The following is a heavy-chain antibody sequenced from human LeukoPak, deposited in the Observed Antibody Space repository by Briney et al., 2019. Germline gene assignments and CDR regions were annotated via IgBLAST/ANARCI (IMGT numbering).Heavy chain of an antibody. Sequence: ASVKVSCSAAGFTFTDHYLHWVRHVPGQGLEWMGGINGKSGATFYAQKFQDRITVTWDASISTMYLELNRLTSDDTAVYYCVRDFDWGPDYWGQGTLVAVSS. J-gene: IGHJ4*02. CDR3: VRDFDWGPDY. CDR1: GFTFTDHY. CDR2: INGKSGAT. D-gene: IGHD3-9*01. V-gene: IGHV1-2*02.